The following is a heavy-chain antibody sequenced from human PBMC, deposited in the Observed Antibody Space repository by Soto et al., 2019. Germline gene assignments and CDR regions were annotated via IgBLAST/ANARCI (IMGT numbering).Heavy chain of an antibody. J-gene: IGHJ5*02. CDR3: VKGNWAYSYNNWGDP. CDR1: GLAFRRYA. D-gene: IGHD5-18*01. CDR2: LSGDGRST. V-gene: IGHV3-64D*06. Sequence: GGTLSLCFSASGLAFRRYAIHWVRLDKGKGLGYVSALSGDGRSTYYADSVKGRFTVFRANSKHTLFLQMSSLRVEDTAVYYCVKGNWAYSYNNWGDPWGQGTLVTGPS.